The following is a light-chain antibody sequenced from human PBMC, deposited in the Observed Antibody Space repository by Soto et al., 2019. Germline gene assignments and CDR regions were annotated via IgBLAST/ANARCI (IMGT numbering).Light chain of an antibody. Sequence: DIQMTQSPSSLSASVGDRVTIPCRASQGIRNYLAWYQQKPGKVPKLLIYAASTLQSGVPSRFSGSGSGTDFTLTISGLQPEDVATYYCQNYYSAPRTFGQGTKVEIK. CDR2: AAS. J-gene: IGKJ1*01. CDR1: QGIRNY. CDR3: QNYYSAPRT. V-gene: IGKV1-27*01.